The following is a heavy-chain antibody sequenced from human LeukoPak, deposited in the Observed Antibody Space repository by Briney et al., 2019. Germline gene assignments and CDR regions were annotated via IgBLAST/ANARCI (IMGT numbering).Heavy chain of an antibody. CDR3: NTGRGWSPPYN. CDR1: GFTFSNAW. Sequence: GESLRLSCAASGFTFSNAWMSWVRQAPGKGLEWVGRIKNETEAGSTDYAAPVKGRFTISRDESKNTLYLHMNSLKTEDTAVYYCNTGRGWSPPYNWGQGTPVIASS. J-gene: IGHJ4*02. CDR2: IKNETEAGST. D-gene: IGHD6-19*01. V-gene: IGHV3-15*05.